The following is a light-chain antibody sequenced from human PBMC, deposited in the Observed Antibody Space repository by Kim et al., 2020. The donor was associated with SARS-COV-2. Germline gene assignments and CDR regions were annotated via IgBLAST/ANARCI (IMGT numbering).Light chain of an antibody. J-gene: IGLJ3*02. CDR1: YLGSKT. CDR2: YDH. V-gene: IGLV3-21*04. CDR3: QVWDRSNDLV. Sequence: SYELTQQPSVSVAPGKTARITCGGNYLGSKTVHWYQQKPGQAPVLVMYYDHDRPSGIPERFSGSNSGNTSSLTISRVEAGDEADYYCQVWDRSNDLVFVGGTQLSVL.